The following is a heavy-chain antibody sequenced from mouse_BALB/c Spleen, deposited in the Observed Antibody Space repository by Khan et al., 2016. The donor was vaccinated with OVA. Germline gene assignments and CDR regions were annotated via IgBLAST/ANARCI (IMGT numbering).Heavy chain of an antibody. CDR2: INTHSGVP. V-gene: IGHV9-4*02. CDR3: ARGGAAYYRNDGGAMEY. J-gene: IGHJ4*01. D-gene: IGHD2-14*01. CDR1: GYTFTTVG. Sequence: QVQLKQSGPELKKPGETVRISCKASGYTFTTVGIQWVQQMPGKGLKWIGWINTHSGVPKYAEDFTGRFAFSLEISVNTAYLQITNLKNEDTATYFCARGGAAYYRNDGGAMEYWGQGTSVTVSS.